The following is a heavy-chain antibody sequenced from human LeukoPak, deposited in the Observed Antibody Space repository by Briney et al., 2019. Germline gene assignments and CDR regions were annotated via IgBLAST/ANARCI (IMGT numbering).Heavy chain of an antibody. Sequence: GASVKVSCKPSGYTFISYYIHWVRQAPGQGLEWMGIINPSGGDTSYAQKFQGRVTTTRDPSTSTVYMEVVSLRPEDTAVYYCARGCRVVPGVHNVGMTSYYNGMDVWGQGTTVTVSS. V-gene: IGHV1-46*01. D-gene: IGHD2-2*01. CDR2: INPSGGDT. J-gene: IGHJ6*02. CDR3: ARGCRVVPGVHNVGMTSYYNGMDV. CDR1: GYTFISYY.